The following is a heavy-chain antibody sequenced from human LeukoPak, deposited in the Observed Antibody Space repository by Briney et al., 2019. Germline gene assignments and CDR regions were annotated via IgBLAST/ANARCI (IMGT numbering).Heavy chain of an antibody. J-gene: IGHJ4*02. V-gene: IGHV1-69*05. CDR1: GGTFSSYG. D-gene: IGHD3-22*01. CDR3: ARGSTVRYYYDSSGYYRGAVDY. Sequence: GASVKVSCKASGGTFSSYGISWVRQAPGQGLEWMGGIIPIFGTANYAQKLQGRVTMTTDTSTTTAYMELRSLVSDDTAVYYCARGSTVRYYYDSSGYYRGAVDYWGQGTLVTVSS. CDR2: IIPIFGTA.